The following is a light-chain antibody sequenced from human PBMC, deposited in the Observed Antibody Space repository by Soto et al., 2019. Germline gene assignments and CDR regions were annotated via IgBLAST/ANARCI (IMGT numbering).Light chain of an antibody. Sequence: AIQMTQSPSSLSASVGDRVTITCRASQGIRNDLGWYQQKPGEAPKLLIYSASSLQSGVPSRFSGSGSGTDFTLAISSLQPEDFATYYCLQHYNYPLTFGGGTKVDIK. CDR3: LQHYNYPLT. J-gene: IGKJ4*01. CDR1: QGIRND. V-gene: IGKV1-6*01. CDR2: SAS.